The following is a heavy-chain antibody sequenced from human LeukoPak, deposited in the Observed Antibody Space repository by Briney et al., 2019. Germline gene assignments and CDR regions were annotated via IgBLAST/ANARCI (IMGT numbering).Heavy chain of an antibody. D-gene: IGHD4-17*01. V-gene: IGHV1-46*01. CDR3: ARGWWGTDYGWTNWFDP. CDR1: GYTFTSYY. Sequence: ASVKVSCKASGYTFTSYYMSWVRQAPGQGLEWMGKINPSDGSTDYAQKFQGRVTMTSDTSTSTVYMELGSLRSEDTAVYYCARGWWGTDYGWTNWFDPWGQGTLVTVSS. CDR2: INPSDGST. J-gene: IGHJ5*02.